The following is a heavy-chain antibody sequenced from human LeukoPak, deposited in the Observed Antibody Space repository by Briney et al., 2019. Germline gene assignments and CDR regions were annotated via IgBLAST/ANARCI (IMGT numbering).Heavy chain of an antibody. D-gene: IGHD4-17*01. CDR3: ARGRYGDYASYYFDY. J-gene: IGHJ4*02. CDR2: INPNSGGT. CDR1: GYTFTGYY. Sequence: ASVTVSCKASGYTFTGYYMHWVRQAPGQGLEWMGWINPNSGGTNYAQKFQGRVTMTRDTSISTAYMELSRLRSDDTAVYYCARGRYGDYASYYFDYWGQGTLVTVSS. V-gene: IGHV1-2*02.